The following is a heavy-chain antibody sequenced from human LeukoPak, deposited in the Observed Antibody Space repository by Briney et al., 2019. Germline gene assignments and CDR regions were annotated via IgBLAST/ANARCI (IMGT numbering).Heavy chain of an antibody. V-gene: IGHV3-23*01. Sequence: GRSLRLSCAASGFTFSSYAMSWVRQAPGKGLEWVSGISGSGGSTYYADSVKGRFTISRDNSKSTLYLQMNSLRTEDTAVYYCAKDRHAPGRYCSSTICFPFDPWGQGTLVTVSS. J-gene: IGHJ5*02. CDR1: GFTFSSYA. CDR3: AKDRHAPGRYCSSTICFPFDP. D-gene: IGHD2-2*01. CDR2: ISGSGGST.